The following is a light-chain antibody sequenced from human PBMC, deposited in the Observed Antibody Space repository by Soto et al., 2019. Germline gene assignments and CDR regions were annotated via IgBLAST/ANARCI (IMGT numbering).Light chain of an antibody. CDR3: GTWDSSLSAVNYV. Sequence: SVLTQPPSVSAAPGQKVTISFSGSSSKIVNNYVSWYQQLPGTAPKLLIYDNNKRPSGIPDRFSGSKSGTSATLGITGLQTGDEADYYCGTWDSSLSAVNYVFGTGTKVTVL. CDR1: SSKIVNNY. J-gene: IGLJ1*01. V-gene: IGLV1-51*01. CDR2: DNN.